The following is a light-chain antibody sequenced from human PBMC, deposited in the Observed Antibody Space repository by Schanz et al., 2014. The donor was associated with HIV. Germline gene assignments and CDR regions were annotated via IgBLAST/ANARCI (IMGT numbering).Light chain of an antibody. V-gene: IGLV1-44*01. CDR1: SSSIKTNT. CDR3: GTWDDSLNGWV. Sequence: QSVLTQPPSASGTPGQRVTISCSGSSSSIKTNTVNWFQQLPGTAPILLIYNTYHRPSGVPDRFSGSESGTSASLAISGLQSEDEADYYCGTWDDSLNGWVFGGGTKLTVL. CDR2: NTY. J-gene: IGLJ3*02.